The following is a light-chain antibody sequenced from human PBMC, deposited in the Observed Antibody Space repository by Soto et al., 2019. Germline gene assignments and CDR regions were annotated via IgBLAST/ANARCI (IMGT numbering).Light chain of an antibody. CDR3: QTWGTGPLV. CDR1: SGHSSYA. CDR2: LNSDVSH. V-gene: IGLV4-69*01. Sequence: QSVLTQSPSASASLGASVKLTCTLSSGHSSYAIAWHQQQPEKGPRYLMKLNSDVSHSKGDGIPDRFSGSSSGAERYLTISSLQSEDEADYYCQTWGTGPLVFGGGTKLTVL. J-gene: IGLJ2*01.